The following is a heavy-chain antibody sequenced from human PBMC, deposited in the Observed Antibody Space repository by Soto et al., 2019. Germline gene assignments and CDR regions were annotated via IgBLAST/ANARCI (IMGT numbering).Heavy chain of an antibody. J-gene: IGHJ6*03. D-gene: IGHD2-2*01. CDR2: ISSSSSTI. Sequence: SMRLSCAVAGFTFGSFSSNCVLKATRKGLEWVSYISSSSSTIYYADSVKGRFTISRDNAKNSLYLQMNSLGAEETALYYCARIWFCNSTRCYFDSPYYMDGWCKGITVTVSS. CDR1: GFTFGSFS. CDR3: ARIWFCNSTRCYFDSPYYMDG. V-gene: IGHV3-48*01.